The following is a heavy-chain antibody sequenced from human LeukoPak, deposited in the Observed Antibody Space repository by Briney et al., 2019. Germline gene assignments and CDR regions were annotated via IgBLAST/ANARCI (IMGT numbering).Heavy chain of an antibody. Sequence: PSETLSLTCTVSGGSISSYYWSWIRQPPGKGLEWIGYIYATGSTNYNPSLKGRVTISVDTSKNQFSLNLRSVTAADTAVYYCARHTLPAGWFDPWGQGTLVTVSS. CDR1: GGSISSYY. CDR3: ARHTLPAGWFDP. CDR2: IYATGST. J-gene: IGHJ5*02. V-gene: IGHV4-4*09.